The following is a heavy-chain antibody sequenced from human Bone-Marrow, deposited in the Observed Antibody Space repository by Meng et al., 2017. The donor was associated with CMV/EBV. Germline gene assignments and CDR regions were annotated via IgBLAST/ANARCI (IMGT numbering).Heavy chain of an antibody. Sequence: GGSLRLSCAASGFTFSSYAMHWVRQAPGKGLEWVAVISYDGSNKYYADSVKGRFTISRDNSKNTLYLQMNSLRAEDTAVYYCARERDIVVVPDAIPLFNYYYGMDVWGQGTTVTVSS. CDR3: ARERDIVVVPDAIPLFNYYYGMDV. CDR2: ISYDGSNK. V-gene: IGHV3-30-3*01. D-gene: IGHD2-2*02. CDR1: GFTFSSYA. J-gene: IGHJ6*02.